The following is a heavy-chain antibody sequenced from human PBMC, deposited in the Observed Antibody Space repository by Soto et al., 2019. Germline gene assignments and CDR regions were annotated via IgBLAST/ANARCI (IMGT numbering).Heavy chain of an antibody. J-gene: IGHJ6*02. CDR3: ARDWVLWVGELPAPLDYYYGMDV. Sequence: QVQLVQSGAEVKKPGSSVKVSCKASGGTFSSYAISWVRQAPGQGLEWMGGIIPIFGTANYAQKFQGRVTITADKSTSTAYMELSSLSSEDTAVYYCARDWVLWVGELPAPLDYYYGMDVWGQGTTVTVSS. V-gene: IGHV1-69*06. D-gene: IGHD3-10*01. CDR2: IIPIFGTA. CDR1: GGTFSSYA.